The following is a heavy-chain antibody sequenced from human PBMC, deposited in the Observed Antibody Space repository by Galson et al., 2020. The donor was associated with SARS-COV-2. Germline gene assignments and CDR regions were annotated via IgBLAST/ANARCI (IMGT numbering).Heavy chain of an antibody. D-gene: IGHD4-4*01. CDR2: IYWDDDK. Sequence: SGPTLVNPTKTLTLTCTFSGFKLSTSGVAVGWIRQTPGNTLQWLALIYWDDDKRYSPSLKSRLTITKDTAKNQEVLTMTNVDPVDTATDYWAHSHRLQSCALDVWGQGTLVTVSS. CDR3: AHSHRLQSCALDV. CDR1: GFKLSTSGVA. V-gene: IGHV2-5*02. J-gene: IGHJ4*02.